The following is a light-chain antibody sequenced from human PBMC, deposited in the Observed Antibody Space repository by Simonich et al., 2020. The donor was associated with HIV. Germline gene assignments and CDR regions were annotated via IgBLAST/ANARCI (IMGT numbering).Light chain of an antibody. V-gene: IGKV1-39*01. Sequence: DIQMTQSPSSLSASVGDRVTITCRASQSISSYLNWYQQKQGKAPKLLIYDASSLQSGVPSRFSGSGSGTEFTLTISSLQREDFASYYCQQSYSTPFTFGQGTKVEIK. CDR2: DAS. CDR3: QQSYSTPFT. J-gene: IGKJ2*01. CDR1: QSISSY.